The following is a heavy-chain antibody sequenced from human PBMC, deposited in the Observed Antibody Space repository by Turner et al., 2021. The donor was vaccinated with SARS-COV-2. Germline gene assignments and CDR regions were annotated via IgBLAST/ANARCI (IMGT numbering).Heavy chain of an antibody. D-gene: IGHD1-1*01. CDR1: GGSISSKS. CDR2: FYKIGSI. V-gene: IGHV4-59*08. J-gene: IGHJ6*02. Sequence: QVQLQESGPRLVKPLETLSLTRTFSGGSISSKSWSWIRQSPGRGLEWIGYFYKIGSIDYNPTLRSRVTISVDTSKNQLSLNLISMTAADTAVYYCARHQGSTSGYDHGMNVWGQGTAVIVSS. CDR3: ARHQGSTSGYDHGMNV.